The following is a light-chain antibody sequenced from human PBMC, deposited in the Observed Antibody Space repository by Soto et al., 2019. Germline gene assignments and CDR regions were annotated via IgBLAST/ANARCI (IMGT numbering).Light chain of an antibody. J-gene: IGKJ1*01. CDR2: GGS. CDR3: QQFRNWPWT. CDR1: QSISIN. Sequence: ELILAQSPGTLSVSPGDRATLSCRASQSISINLAWYQHKPGQAPRLLIHGGSTRATGIPDRISGSGSGTEFTLTISSLQSEEFAVYDCQQFRNWPWTVGQGTKVDIK. V-gene: IGKV3D-15*01.